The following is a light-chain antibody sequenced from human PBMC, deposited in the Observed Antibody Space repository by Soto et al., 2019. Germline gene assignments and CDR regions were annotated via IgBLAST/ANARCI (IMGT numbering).Light chain of an antibody. CDR2: EDK. CDR1: SGSIVNSY. J-gene: IGLJ2*01. CDR3: QSYDSSNQV. V-gene: IGLV6-57*04. Sequence: FMLTQPHSVSESPGKTVAISCTRSSGSIVNSYVQWYQQRPGSAPTIVIYEDKQRPSGVPDRFSGSIDSSSNSASLIISGLKTEDEADYYCQSYDSSNQVFGGGTKVTVL.